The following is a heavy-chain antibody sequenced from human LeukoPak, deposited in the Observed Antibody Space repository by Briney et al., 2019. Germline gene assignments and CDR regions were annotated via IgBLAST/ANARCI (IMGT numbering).Heavy chain of an antibody. J-gene: IGHJ3*02. D-gene: IGHD1-26*01. CDR1: GGSISSYY. CDR3: ARPGGSYVRGAFDI. V-gene: IGHV4-4*07. CDR2: IYTSGST. Sequence: PSETLSLTCTVSGGSISSYYWSWIRQPAGKGLEWIGRIYTSGSTNYNPSLKSRVTMSVDTSKNQFSLKLSSVTAADTAVYYCARPGGSYVRGAFDIWGQGTMVTVSS.